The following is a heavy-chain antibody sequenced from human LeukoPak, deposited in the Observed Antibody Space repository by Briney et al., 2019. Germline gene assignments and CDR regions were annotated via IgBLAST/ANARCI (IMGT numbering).Heavy chain of an antibody. CDR2: ISDSGST. V-gene: IGHV4-59*02. CDR1: GGSVSSFY. CDR3: ASSWEGATTY. J-gene: IGHJ4*02. Sequence: SETLSLTCTVSGGSVSSFYWSWIRQPPGKGLEWIGRISDSGSTNYNPSLKSRVTISVDTSKNQFSLKLSSVTAADTAVYYCASSWEGATTYWGQGTLVTVSS. D-gene: IGHD1-26*01.